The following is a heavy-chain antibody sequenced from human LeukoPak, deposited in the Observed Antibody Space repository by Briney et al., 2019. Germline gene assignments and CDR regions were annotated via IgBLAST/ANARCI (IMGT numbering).Heavy chain of an antibody. Sequence: AASVNVSCKASGYTFTSYYMHWVRQAPGQGLEWMGIINPSGGSTSYAQKFQGRVTMTRDTSTSTVYMELSSLRSEDTAVYYCARERSSGSYYTGDENFDYWGQGTLVTVSS. D-gene: IGHD3-10*01. CDR1: GYTFTSYY. V-gene: IGHV1-46*01. CDR3: ARERSSGSYYTGDENFDY. CDR2: INPSGGST. J-gene: IGHJ4*02.